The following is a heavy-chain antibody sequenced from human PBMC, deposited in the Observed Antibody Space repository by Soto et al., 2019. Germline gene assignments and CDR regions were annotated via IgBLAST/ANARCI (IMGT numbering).Heavy chain of an antibody. Sequence: VQLVESGGGLVQPGGSLRLSCAASGFSLSDYWMHWVRQAPGEGLVWLSRITRDGSSTNYADSVKGRFTISRDNAKNTLHLQVNSLRGEDTAVYYCARGANGYYYFDYWGQGTLVTVSS. CDR3: ARGANGYYYFDY. CDR1: GFSLSDYW. D-gene: IGHD5-18*01. V-gene: IGHV3-74*01. J-gene: IGHJ4*02. CDR2: ITRDGSST.